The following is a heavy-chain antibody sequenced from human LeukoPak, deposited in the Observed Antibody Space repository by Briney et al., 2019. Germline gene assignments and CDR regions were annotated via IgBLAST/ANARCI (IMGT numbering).Heavy chain of an antibody. J-gene: IGHJ4*02. D-gene: IGHD5-24*01. V-gene: IGHV3-30-3*01. CDR3: ARDRVRDGYNLDY. Sequence: GGSLRLSCAASGFTFSSYATHWVRQAPGKGLEWVAVISYDGSNKYYADSVKGRFTISRDNSKNTLYLQMNSLRAEDTAVYYCARDRVRDGYNLDYWGQGTLVTVSS. CDR2: ISYDGSNK. CDR1: GFTFSSYA.